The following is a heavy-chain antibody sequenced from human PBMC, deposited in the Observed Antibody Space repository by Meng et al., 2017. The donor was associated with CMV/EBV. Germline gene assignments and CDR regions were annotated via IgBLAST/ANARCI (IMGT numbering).Heavy chain of an antibody. D-gene: IGHD2-2*01. V-gene: IGHV1-2*02. J-gene: IGHJ5*02. CDR3: ARGYCSSTSCRTGVWFDP. CDR1: GYTFTGYY. CDR2: INPNSGGT. Sequence: KVSCKASGYTFTGYYMHWVRQAPGQGLEWMGWINPNSGGTNYAQKFQGRVTMTRDTSISTAYLELSRLRSDDTAVYYCARGYCSSTSCRTGVWFDPWGQGTLVTVSS.